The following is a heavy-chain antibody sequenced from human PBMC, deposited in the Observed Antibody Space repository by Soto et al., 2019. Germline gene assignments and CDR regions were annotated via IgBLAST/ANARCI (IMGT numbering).Heavy chain of an antibody. CDR1: GYTFTSYG. J-gene: IGHJ5*02. CDR3: ARTYVTGTTVRRFDP. Sequence: QVQLVQSGAEVKKPGASVKVSCKASGYTFTSYGISWVRQAPGQGLEWMGWISAYNGNTNYVQKLQGRVTMTTDTSTSTAYMELRSMRSDDTAVYYCARTYVTGTTVRRFDPWGQGTLVTVSS. V-gene: IGHV1-18*01. D-gene: IGHD1-7*01. CDR2: ISAYNGNT.